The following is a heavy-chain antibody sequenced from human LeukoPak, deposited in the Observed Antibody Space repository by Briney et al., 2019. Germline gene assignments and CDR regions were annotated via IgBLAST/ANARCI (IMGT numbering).Heavy chain of an antibody. CDR2: ISGYNGNT. V-gene: IGHV1-18*01. CDR3: ARRRSEEFDFDC. Sequence: ASVKVSCKASGYIFSTYGISWVRQAPGQGLEWMGCISGYNGNTNYAQKLQGRVTMTTDTSTCTAYMELRSLRSDDTAVYYCARRRSEEFDFDCWGQGTLVTVSS. D-gene: IGHD6-19*01. CDR1: GYIFSTYG. J-gene: IGHJ4*02.